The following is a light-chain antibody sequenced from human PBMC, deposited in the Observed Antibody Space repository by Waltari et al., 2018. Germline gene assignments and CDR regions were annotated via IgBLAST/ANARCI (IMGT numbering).Light chain of an antibody. CDR3: MQALQTPLT. Sequence: IVMTQSPLSLPVTPGEPASISCSSSQSLLHSNGYNYLDWYLQKPGQSPQLLLYLGSSRASGVPDRFSGSGSGTDFTLKISRVEAEDVGVYYCMQALQTPLTFGGGTKVEIK. CDR2: LGS. V-gene: IGKV2-28*01. CDR1: QSLLHSNGYNY. J-gene: IGKJ4*01.